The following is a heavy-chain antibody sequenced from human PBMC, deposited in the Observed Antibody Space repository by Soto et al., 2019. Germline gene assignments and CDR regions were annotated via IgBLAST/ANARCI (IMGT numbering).Heavy chain of an antibody. J-gene: IGHJ3*02. CDR2: ISAYNGNT. V-gene: IGHV1-18*01. CDR1: GYTFTSYG. Sequence: ASVKVSCKASGYTFTSYGISWVRQAPGQGLEWMGWISAYNGNTNYAQKLQGRVTMTTDTSTSTAYMELRSLRSDDTAVYYCARDASWSRAGTDAFDIWGQGTMVTVSS. D-gene: IGHD1-1*01. CDR3: ARDASWSRAGTDAFDI.